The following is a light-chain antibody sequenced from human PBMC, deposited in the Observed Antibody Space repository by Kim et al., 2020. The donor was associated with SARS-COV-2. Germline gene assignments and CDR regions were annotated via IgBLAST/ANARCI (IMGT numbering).Light chain of an antibody. V-gene: IGLV2-14*03. CDR1: SSDVGGYNY. CDR3: SSYTSSSTLRV. CDR2: DVS. Sequence: QSITTTCTGTSSDVGGYNYVSWYQQHPGKAPKLMIYDVSKRPSGVSNRFSGSTSGNTASLTISGLQAEDEADYYCSSYTSSSTLRVFGGGTQLTVL. J-gene: IGLJ3*02.